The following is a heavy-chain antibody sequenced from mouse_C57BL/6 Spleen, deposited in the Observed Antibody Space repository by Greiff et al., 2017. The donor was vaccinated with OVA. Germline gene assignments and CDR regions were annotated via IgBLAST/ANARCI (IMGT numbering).Heavy chain of an antibody. J-gene: IGHJ1*03. CDR3: ARPYGSSYSHWYFDV. D-gene: IGHD1-1*01. V-gene: IGHV1-66*01. CDR2: IYPGSGNT. CDR1: GYSFTSYY. Sequence: QVQLQQSGPELVKPGASVKISCKASGYSFTSYYIHWVKQRPGQGLEWIGWIYPGSGNTKYNEKFKGKATLTADTSSSTAYMQLGSLTSEDSAVYYCARPYGSSYSHWYFDVWGTGTTVTVSS.